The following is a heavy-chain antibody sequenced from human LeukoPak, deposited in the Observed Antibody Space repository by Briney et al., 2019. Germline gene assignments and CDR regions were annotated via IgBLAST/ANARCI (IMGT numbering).Heavy chain of an antibody. CDR3: ARVVGIVVVTAIDY. D-gene: IGHD2-21*02. Sequence: ASVEVSCKASGYTFTSYAMHWVRQAPGQRLEWMGWINAGNGNTKYSQKFQGRVTITRDTSASTAYMELSSLRSEDTAVYYCARVVGIVVVTAIDYWGQGTLVTVSS. V-gene: IGHV1-3*01. CDR2: INAGNGNT. J-gene: IGHJ4*02. CDR1: GYTFTSYA.